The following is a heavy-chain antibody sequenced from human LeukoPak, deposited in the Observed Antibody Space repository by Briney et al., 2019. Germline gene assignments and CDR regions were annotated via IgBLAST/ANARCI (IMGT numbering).Heavy chain of an antibody. V-gene: IGHV3-48*03. CDR3: SKGYGDYEY. CDR1: GFTFSSYE. D-gene: IGHD4-17*01. J-gene: IGHJ4*02. Sequence: GGSLRLSCAASGFTFSSYEMNWVRQAPGKGPEWISYISTSGSTIYYADSVKGRFTISRDNAKNSLYLQMNSLRAEDTAVYYCSKGYGDYEYWGQGTLVTVSS. CDR2: ISTSGSTI.